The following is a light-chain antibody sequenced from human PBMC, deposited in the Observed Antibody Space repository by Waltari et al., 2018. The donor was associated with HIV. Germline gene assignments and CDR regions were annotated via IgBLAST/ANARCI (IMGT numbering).Light chain of an antibody. Sequence: SYELTQPPSVSVSPGQTARITCSGDALPNQYAYWYQQKPGQAPVLVIYKDSERTSGIPERFSGSSSGTTVTLTISGVQAEDEADYFCQSADSSGTYLYVFGTGTKVTVL. CDR1: ALPNQY. CDR3: QSADSSGTYLYV. J-gene: IGLJ1*01. V-gene: IGLV3-25*03. CDR2: KDS.